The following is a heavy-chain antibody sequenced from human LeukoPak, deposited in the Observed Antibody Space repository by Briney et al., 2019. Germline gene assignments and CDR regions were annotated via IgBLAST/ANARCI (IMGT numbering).Heavy chain of an antibody. CDR1: GGSISSYY. V-gene: IGHV4-59*01. Sequence: SETLSLTCTVSGGSISSYYWSWIRQPPGKGLEWIGYIYYSGSTNHNPSLKSRVTISVDTSKNQFSLKLSSVTAADTAVYYCARDGKTYDSSGYDYWGQGTLVTVSS. D-gene: IGHD3-22*01. CDR3: ARDGKTYDSSGYDY. CDR2: IYYSGST. J-gene: IGHJ4*02.